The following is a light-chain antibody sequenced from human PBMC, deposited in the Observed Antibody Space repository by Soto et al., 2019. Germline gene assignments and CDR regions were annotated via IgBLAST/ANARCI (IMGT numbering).Light chain of an antibody. CDR1: SSDVGGYKY. CDR3: CSYAGSYTFV. CDR2: DVS. V-gene: IGLV2-11*01. Sequence: QSVLTQPRSVSGSPGQSVTISCTGTSSDVGGYKYVSWYQQHAGKAPKLMMYDVSKRPSGVPDRVSGSKSGNTASLTISGLQAEDEADYYCCSYAGSYTFVFGGGTKLTVL. J-gene: IGLJ2*01.